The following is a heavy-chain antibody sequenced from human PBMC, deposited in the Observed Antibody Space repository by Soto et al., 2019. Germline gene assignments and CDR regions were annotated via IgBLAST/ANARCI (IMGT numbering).Heavy chain of an antibody. Sequence: QVQLVQSGAEVKKPGSSVKVSCKASGGTFSSYAISWVRQAPGQGLEWMGGIIPIFGTANYAQKFQGRVTITADESTSTAYMELSSLRSEDTAVYYCARVYYYGSGSRYYYYGMDVWGRGTTVTVSS. CDR1: GGTFSSYA. D-gene: IGHD3-10*01. V-gene: IGHV1-69*01. J-gene: IGHJ6*02. CDR3: ARVYYYGSGSRYYYYGMDV. CDR2: IIPIFGTA.